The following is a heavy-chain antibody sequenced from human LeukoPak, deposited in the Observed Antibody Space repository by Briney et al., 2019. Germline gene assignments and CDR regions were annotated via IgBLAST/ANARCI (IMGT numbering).Heavy chain of an antibody. V-gene: IGHV5-51*01. J-gene: IGHJ5*01. CDR3: ARPGRDGGYSYGFDC. Sequence: GESLKISCKGSGYSFTSYWIGWVRQMPGKGLEWMGIIYPGDSDTIYSPSFKGQVTISADKSISTAYLQWSSLKASDTAMYYCARPGRDGGYSYGFDCWGQGTLVTVSS. CDR1: GYSFTSYW. D-gene: IGHD5-18*01. CDR2: IYPGDSDT.